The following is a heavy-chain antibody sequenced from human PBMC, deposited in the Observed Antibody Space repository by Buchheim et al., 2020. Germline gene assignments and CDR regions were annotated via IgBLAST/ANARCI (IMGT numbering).Heavy chain of an antibody. CDR2: ISYDGSNK. J-gene: IGHJ4*02. D-gene: IGHD6-13*01. CDR3: ARSWYLDY. Sequence: QVRLVESGGGVVQPGRSLRLSCAASGFTFSSYAMHWVRQAPGKGLEWVAVISYDGSNKYYADSVKGRFTISRDNSKNTLYLQMNSLRAEDTAVYYCARSWYLDYWGQGTL. CDR1: GFTFSSYA. V-gene: IGHV3-30*04.